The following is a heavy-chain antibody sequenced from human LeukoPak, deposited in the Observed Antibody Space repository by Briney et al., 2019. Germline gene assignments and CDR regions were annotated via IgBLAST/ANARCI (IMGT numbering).Heavy chain of an antibody. CDR1: GYTFTSYA. J-gene: IGHJ6*03. D-gene: IGHD2-15*01. CDR2: INTNTGNP. CDR3: ARDSSYYYYYYMDV. V-gene: IGHV7-4-1*02. Sequence: GASVKVSCKASGYTFTSYAMNWVRQAPGQGLEWMGWINTNTGNPTYAQGFTGRFVFSLDTSVSTAYLQISSLRAEDTAVYYCARDSSYYYYYYMDVWGKGTTVTVSS.